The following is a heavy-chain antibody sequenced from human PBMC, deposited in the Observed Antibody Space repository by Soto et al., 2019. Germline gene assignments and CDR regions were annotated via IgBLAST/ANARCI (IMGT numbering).Heavy chain of an antibody. CDR2: MNPNSGNT. J-gene: IGHJ5*02. Sequence: QVQLVQSGAEVKKPGASVKVSCKASGYTFTSYDINWVRQATGQGLEWMGWMNPNSGNTGYAQKFQGRVTMTRNTSISTAYMELSSLRSEDTAVYYCAREFSHCSSTSCYGDNWFDPWVQGTLVTVSS. V-gene: IGHV1-8*01. D-gene: IGHD2-2*01. CDR1: GYTFTSYD. CDR3: AREFSHCSSTSCYGDNWFDP.